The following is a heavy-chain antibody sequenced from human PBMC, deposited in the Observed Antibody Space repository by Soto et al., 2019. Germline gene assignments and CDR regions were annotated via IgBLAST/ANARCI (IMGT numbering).Heavy chain of an antibody. V-gene: IGHV3-21*01. D-gene: IGHD3-10*01. Sequence: LGGSLRLSCAASGFTFSSYSMNWVRQAPGKGLEWVSSISSSSSYIYYADSVKGRFTISRDNAKNSLYLQMNSLRAEDTAVYYCASDGEYYYGSGSYPTADDYWGQGTLVTVSS. CDR2: ISSSSSYI. J-gene: IGHJ4*02. CDR1: GFTFSSYS. CDR3: ASDGEYYYGSGSYPTADDY.